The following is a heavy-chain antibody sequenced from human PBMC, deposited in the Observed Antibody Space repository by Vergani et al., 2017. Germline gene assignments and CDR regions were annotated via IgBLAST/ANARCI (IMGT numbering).Heavy chain of an antibody. Sequence: QVQLVQSGAEVKKPGSSVKVSCKASGGTFSSYAISWVRQAPGQGLEWMGRIIPIFGTANYAQKFQGRVTITADESTSTAYMELSSLRSEDTAVYYCARDSFFDFWSGPGGWFDPWGQGTLVTVSS. CDR3: ARDSFFDFWSGPGGWFDP. V-gene: IGHV1-69*15. CDR1: GGTFSSYA. CDR2: IIPIFGTA. D-gene: IGHD3-3*01. J-gene: IGHJ5*02.